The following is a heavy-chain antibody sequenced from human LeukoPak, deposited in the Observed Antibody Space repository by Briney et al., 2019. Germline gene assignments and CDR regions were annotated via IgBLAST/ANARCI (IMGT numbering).Heavy chain of an antibody. Sequence: PGGSLRLSCAASGFTFSSYAMSWVRQAPGKGLGWVSAISGSGGSTYYADSVKGRFTISRDNSKNTLYLQMNSLRAEDTAVYYCAKGPTYYYDSSGYYFDYWGQGTLVTVSS. J-gene: IGHJ4*02. D-gene: IGHD3-22*01. CDR1: GFTFSSYA. CDR3: AKGPTYYYDSSGYYFDY. CDR2: ISGSGGST. V-gene: IGHV3-23*01.